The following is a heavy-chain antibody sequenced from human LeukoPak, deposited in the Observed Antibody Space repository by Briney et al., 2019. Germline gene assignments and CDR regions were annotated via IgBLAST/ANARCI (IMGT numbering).Heavy chain of an antibody. J-gene: IGHJ5*02. CDR1: GYTFTSYG. Sequence: GASVKVSCKASGYTFTSYGISWVRQAPGQGLEWMGWISAYNGNTNYAQKLQGRVTMTRDTSTSTVYMELSSLRSEDTAVYYCARARQVVAAHNWFDPWGQGTLVTVSS. CDR3: ARARQVVAAHNWFDP. D-gene: IGHD2-15*01. V-gene: IGHV1-18*01. CDR2: ISAYNGNT.